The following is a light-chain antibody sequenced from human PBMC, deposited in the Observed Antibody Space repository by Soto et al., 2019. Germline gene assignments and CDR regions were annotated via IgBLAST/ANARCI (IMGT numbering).Light chain of an antibody. CDR1: QSISTY. CDR3: QQTYSAPHT. CDR2: AAS. J-gene: IGKJ5*01. Sequence: DIQMTQSPSSLSSSVGDSATITCRASQSISTYLNWYRQKPGKAPKLLIYAASSLQRGVPSRFSGSGSGTDFTLTISSLQPEDFAGYYCQQTYSAPHTFGQGTRLEIK. V-gene: IGKV1-39*01.